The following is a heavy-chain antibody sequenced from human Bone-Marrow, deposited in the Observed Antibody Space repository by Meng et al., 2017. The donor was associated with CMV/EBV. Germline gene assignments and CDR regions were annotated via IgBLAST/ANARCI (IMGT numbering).Heavy chain of an antibody. D-gene: IGHD3-3*01. CDR3: AREDDFWSGHYY. V-gene: IGHV3-7*01. Sequence: GESLKISCAASGFTFSSYWMSWVRQAPGKGLEWVANIKQDGSEKYYVDSVKGRFTISRDNAKNSLYLQMNSLSAEDTAVYYCAREDDFWSGHYYCGQGMLVVASS. CDR1: GFTFSSYW. CDR2: IKQDGSEK. J-gene: IGHJ4*02.